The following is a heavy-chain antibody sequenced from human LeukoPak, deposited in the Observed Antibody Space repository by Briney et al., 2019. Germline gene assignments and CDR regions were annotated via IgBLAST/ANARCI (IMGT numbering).Heavy chain of an antibody. J-gene: IGHJ4*02. CDR1: GFTFSNYW. V-gene: IGHV3-7*01. D-gene: IGHD1-26*01. CDR3: ARDQWELPDY. CDR2: IKQDGSEK. Sequence: GGSLRLSCEGSGFTFSNYWMSWVRQAPGKGLEWVANIKQDGSEKYYVDSVKGRFTISRDNAKNSLYLQMNSLRAEDTAVYYCARDQWELPDYWGQGTLVTVSS.